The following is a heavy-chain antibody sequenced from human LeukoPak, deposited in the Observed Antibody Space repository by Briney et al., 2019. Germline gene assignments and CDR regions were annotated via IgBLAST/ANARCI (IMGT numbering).Heavy chain of an antibody. V-gene: IGHV1-18*01. Sequence: ASVKVSCKASGGTFSSYAISWVRQAPGQGLEWMGWISAYNGNTNYAQKFQGRVTMTRDTSISTAYMELSRLRADDTAVYYCARSERGLLWFGDFTDWFDPWGQGTLVTVSS. CDR3: ARSERGLLWFGDFTDWFDP. CDR2: ISAYNGNT. J-gene: IGHJ5*02. D-gene: IGHD3-10*01. CDR1: GGTFSSYA.